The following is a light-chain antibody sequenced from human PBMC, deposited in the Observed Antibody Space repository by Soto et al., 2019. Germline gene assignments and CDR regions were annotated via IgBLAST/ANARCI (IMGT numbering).Light chain of an antibody. CDR3: QQYGSSPYT. CDR2: GAS. J-gene: IGKJ2*01. Sequence: EIVLTQSPGTLSLSPGERATLSCRASQNVANSYLAWFQQKPGQAPRLLIYGASSRATGIPDRFSGSESGTDFTLTISRLEPEDFAVYYCQQYGSSPYTFGQGTKLEF. CDR1: QNVANSY. V-gene: IGKV3-20*01.